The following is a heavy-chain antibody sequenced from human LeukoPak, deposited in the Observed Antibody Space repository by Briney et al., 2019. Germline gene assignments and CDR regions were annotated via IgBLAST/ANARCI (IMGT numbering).Heavy chain of an antibody. D-gene: IGHD5-18*01. CDR1: GGSISNYY. Sequence: SETLSLTCTVSGGSISNYYWSWIRQPAGKRLEWIGRISKSGSTNYNPSLKSRVTMSVDTSRNQFSLKLSSVTAADTAVYYCARGRKYTSGYRVTELGSGYSDYWGQGTLVTVSS. J-gene: IGHJ4*02. V-gene: IGHV4-4*07. CDR3: ARGRKYTSGYRVTELGSGYSDY. CDR2: ISKSGST.